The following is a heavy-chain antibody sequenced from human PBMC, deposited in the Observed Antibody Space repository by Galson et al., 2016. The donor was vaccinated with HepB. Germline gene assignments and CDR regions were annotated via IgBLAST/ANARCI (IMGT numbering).Heavy chain of an antibody. CDR3: ARGRRVRGVHTRFNWIDP. V-gene: IGHV4-34*01. CDR1: GGSFSGYY. Sequence: SETLSLTCAVYGGSFSGYYWTWIRQPPGKGLEWIGEINESGNTKYIPSLKSRITISVDTSKNQFSLKLSYVTAADTALYYCARGRRVRGVHTRFNWIDPWGQGSLVTVSS. D-gene: IGHD3-10*01. CDR2: INESGNT. J-gene: IGHJ5*02.